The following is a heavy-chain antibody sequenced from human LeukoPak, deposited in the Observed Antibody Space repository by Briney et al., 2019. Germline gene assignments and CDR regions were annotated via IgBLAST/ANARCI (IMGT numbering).Heavy chain of an antibody. V-gene: IGHV4-59*11. D-gene: IGHD6-6*01. CDR2: IYYSGST. CDR3: ARGQLGAFDI. Sequence: SETLSLTCTVSGGSISSHYWSWIRQPPGKGLEWIGYIYYSGSTNYNPSLKSRVTISVDTSKNQFSLKLSSVTAADTAVYYCARGQLGAFDIWGQGTMVTVSS. J-gene: IGHJ3*02. CDR1: GGSISSHY.